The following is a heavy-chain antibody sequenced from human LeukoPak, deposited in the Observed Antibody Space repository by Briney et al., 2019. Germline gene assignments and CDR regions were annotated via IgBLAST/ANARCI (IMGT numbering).Heavy chain of an antibody. CDR1: GFTFSNYW. D-gene: IGHD2-2*01. J-gene: IGHJ4*02. CDR3: ARVLSSSASCYDF. CDR2: IKQDGSEK. V-gene: IGHV3-7*04. Sequence: GGSLRLSCAASGFTFSNYWMTWVRQAPGKGLEWVANIKQDGSEKYYVDSVKGRFTISRDNARNSLFLQMNSLRADATAVYYCARVLSSSASCYDFWGQGTLVTASS.